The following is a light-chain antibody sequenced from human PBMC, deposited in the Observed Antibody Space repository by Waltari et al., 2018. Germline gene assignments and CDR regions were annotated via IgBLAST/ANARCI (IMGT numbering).Light chain of an antibody. CDR3: QQHSKWPLT. Sequence: DIVFTQSSDTLSLSRGERATHSCRASQSINSYLAWYQLKPGQAPRLLIYDASNGATGIPARFSGSGSGTDFTLTISNLEPEDSAVYYCQQHSKWPLTFGGGTKVEIK. CDR2: DAS. J-gene: IGKJ4*01. V-gene: IGKV3-11*01. CDR1: QSINSY.